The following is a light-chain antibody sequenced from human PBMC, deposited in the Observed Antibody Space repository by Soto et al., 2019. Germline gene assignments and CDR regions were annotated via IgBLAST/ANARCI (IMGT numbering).Light chain of an antibody. CDR1: TGSIASNY. J-gene: IGLJ2*01. V-gene: IGLV6-57*04. Sequence: FMLTQPHAVSGSPGKTVTISCTRSTGSIASNYVQWYQQRPGSAPTTVIYEDNKRPSGVPGRFSGSIDSSSNSASLTVSGLKTEDEADYYCQSYDNNDQVVFGGGTKLTVL. CDR3: QSYDNNDQVV. CDR2: EDN.